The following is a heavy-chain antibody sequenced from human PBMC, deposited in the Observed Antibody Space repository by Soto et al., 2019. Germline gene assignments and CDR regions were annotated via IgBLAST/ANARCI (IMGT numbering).Heavy chain of an antibody. D-gene: IGHD3-22*01. CDR2: IYYSGST. CDR3: ARDSKTYYYDSSGYYEGGFDP. J-gene: IGHJ5*02. Sequence: SETLSLTCTVSGGFISSYYWSWIRQPPGKGLEWIGYIYYSGSTNYNPSLKSRVTISVDTSKNQFSLKLSSVTAADTAVYYCARDSKTYYYDSSGYYEGGFDPWGQGTLVTVSS. CDR1: GGFISSYY. V-gene: IGHV4-59*01.